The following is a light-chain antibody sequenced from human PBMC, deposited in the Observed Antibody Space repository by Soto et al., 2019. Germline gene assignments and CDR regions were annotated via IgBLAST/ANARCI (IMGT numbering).Light chain of an antibody. CDR3: CSYPGGRHFVV. Sequence: QSALTQPPSVSGSPGQSITISCTGASSDIGSYNSVSWYQQHPGKAPKLIIYEATKRPSGVSNRFSGSKSGNTASLTISGLQVEDEADYHCCSYPGGRHFVVFGGGTKVTVL. CDR2: EAT. V-gene: IGLV2-23*01. J-gene: IGLJ2*01. CDR1: SSDIGSYNS.